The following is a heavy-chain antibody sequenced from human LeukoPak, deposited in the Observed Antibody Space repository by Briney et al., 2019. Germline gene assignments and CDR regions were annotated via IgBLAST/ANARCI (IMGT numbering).Heavy chain of an antibody. CDR2: IYYSGNT. J-gene: IGHJ4*02. CDR3: ARSHPDYYDSSGYLFDY. V-gene: IGHV4-39*01. D-gene: IGHD3-22*01. Sequence: SETLSLTCTVSGDSISSSSYFWGWIRQPPGKGLGWIGSIYYSGNTYYNPSLKSRVTISVDTSRNQFSLKLSSVTAADTAVYYCARSHPDYYDSSGYLFDYWRQGTLVTVSS. CDR1: GDSISSSSYF.